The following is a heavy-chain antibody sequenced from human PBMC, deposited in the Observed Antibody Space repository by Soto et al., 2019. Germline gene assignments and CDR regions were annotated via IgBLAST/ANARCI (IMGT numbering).Heavy chain of an antibody. CDR2: ISGIGGST. V-gene: IGHV3-23*01. Sequence: GGSMTLSCAASGFTFSSYAMSWVRKTPGEGLEWVSAISGIGGSTDYADSVKGRFAISRDTSKNTVYLQMNRLRVEDTAVYYCAKGPDCSSTSCQRQAFDPWGQGTLVTVSS. CDR3: AKGPDCSSTSCQRQAFDP. CDR1: GFTFSSYA. D-gene: IGHD2-2*01. J-gene: IGHJ5*02.